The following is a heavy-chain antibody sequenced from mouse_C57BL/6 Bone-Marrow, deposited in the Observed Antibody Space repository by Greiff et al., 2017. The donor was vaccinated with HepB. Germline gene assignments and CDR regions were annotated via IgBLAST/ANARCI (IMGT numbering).Heavy chain of an antibody. V-gene: IGHV5-4*03. D-gene: IGHD1-1*01. CDR2: ISDGGSYT. J-gene: IGHJ4*01. Sequence: EVKVVESGGGLVKPGGSLKLSCAASGFTFSSYAMSWVRQTPEKRLEWVATISDGGSYTYYPDNVKGRFTISRDNAKNNLYLQMSHLKSEDTAMYYCALITTVVAEDYAMDYWGQGTSVTVSS. CDR1: GFTFSSYA. CDR3: ALITTVVAEDYAMDY.